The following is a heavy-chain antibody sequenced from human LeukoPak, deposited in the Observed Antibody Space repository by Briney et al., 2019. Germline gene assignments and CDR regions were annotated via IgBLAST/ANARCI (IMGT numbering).Heavy chain of an antibody. J-gene: IGHJ3*02. CDR2: IKSKTDGGTT. CDR3: STERAGGFDI. CDR1: GVTFSNAW. V-gene: IGHV3-15*01. D-gene: IGHD6-19*01. Sequence: KAGGSLRLSCAASGVTFSNAWMTWVRQAPGKGLEYIGRIKSKTDGGTTDYAAPVKGRFTISRDDSKNTLYLQMNSLKTEDTAVYFCSTERAGGFDIWGQGTMVTVSS.